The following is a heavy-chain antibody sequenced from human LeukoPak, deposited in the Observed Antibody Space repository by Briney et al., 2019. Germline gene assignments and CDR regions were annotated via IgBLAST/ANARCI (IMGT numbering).Heavy chain of an antibody. CDR2: INYSGRT. CDR1: GGSISGSTYH. CDR3: ARRAYSSSSFDY. Sequence: SETLSLTCTVSGGSISGSTYHWGWIRQPPGKGLEWIGSINYSGRTYFNPSLKSRVTISVDTSKNQFSLKLSSVTAADTAVYYCARRAYSSSSFDYWGQGTLVTVSS. J-gene: IGHJ4*02. V-gene: IGHV4-39*01. D-gene: IGHD6-6*01.